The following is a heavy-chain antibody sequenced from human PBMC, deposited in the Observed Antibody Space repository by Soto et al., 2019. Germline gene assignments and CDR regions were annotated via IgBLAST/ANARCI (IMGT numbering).Heavy chain of an antibody. V-gene: IGHV4-31*01. D-gene: IGHD2-2*01. Sequence: QVQLQESGPGLVKPSQTLSLTCTVSGGSISSGGYYWSWIRQHPGKGLEWIGYIYYSGSTYYNPSLKGLVTISVDTSKNQFSLKLSSVTAADTAVYYCARDRRPYCISTSCVGYYYYGMDVWGQGTTVTVSS. J-gene: IGHJ6*02. CDR1: GGSISSGGYY. CDR2: IYYSGST. CDR3: ARDRRPYCISTSCVGYYYYGMDV.